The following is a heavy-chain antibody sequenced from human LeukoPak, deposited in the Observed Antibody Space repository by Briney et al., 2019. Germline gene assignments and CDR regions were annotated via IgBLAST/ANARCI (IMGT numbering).Heavy chain of an antibody. J-gene: IGHJ4*02. D-gene: IGHD3-16*01. V-gene: IGHV3-48*04. Sequence: PGGSLRLSCAASGFTFKKYWMNWVRQAPGKGLEWVSFVSISSGTIYYADSVKGRFSISRDNAKSSLDLQMNSLRAEDTAVYYCARAMSTFGGVRNYFDSWGQGTLVTVSS. CDR1: GFTFKKYW. CDR3: ARAMSTFGGVRNYFDS. CDR2: VSISSGTI.